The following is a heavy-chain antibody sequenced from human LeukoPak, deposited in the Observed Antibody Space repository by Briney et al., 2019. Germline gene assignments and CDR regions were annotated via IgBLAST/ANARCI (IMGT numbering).Heavy chain of an antibody. J-gene: IGHJ6*03. Sequence: ASVKVSCKASGYTLTSYDINWVRQATGQGLEWMGWMNPNSGNTGIAQRFHGRATMPRNTPINTAYMELNSLRSEDTAVYYCAREYSSSSYYYYYYMDVWGKGPTVTVPS. CDR1: GYTLTSYD. CDR3: AREYSSSSYYYYYYMDV. CDR2: MNPNSGNT. V-gene: IGHV1-8*01. D-gene: IGHD6-6*01.